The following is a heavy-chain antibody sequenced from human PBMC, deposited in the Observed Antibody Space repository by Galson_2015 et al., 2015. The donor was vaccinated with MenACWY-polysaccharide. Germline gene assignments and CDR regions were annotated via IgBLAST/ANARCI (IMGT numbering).Heavy chain of an antibody. J-gene: IGHJ4*02. Sequence: SLRLSCAASGFTFSSYGMHWVRQAPGKGLEWVAVISYDGSNKYYADSVKGRFTISRDNSKNTLYLQMNSLRAKDTAVYYCAKGLAQDIVVVPAALAYWGQGTLVTVSS. CDR1: GFTFSSYG. D-gene: IGHD2-2*01. CDR3: AKGLAQDIVVVPAALAY. CDR2: ISYDGSNK. V-gene: IGHV3-30*18.